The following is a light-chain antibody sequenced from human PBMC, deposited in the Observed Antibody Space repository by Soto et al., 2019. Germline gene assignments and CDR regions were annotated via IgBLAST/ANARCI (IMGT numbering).Light chain of an antibody. CDR3: QQQSNWPHT. Sequence: EIVMTQSPATLSVSPGERATLSCRASQSVSSNLAWYQQKPGQAPRLLIYDASSRATGIPARFSGSGHGTEFTLTITSLQSEDFAVFYCQQQSNWPHTFGQGTKLEIK. V-gene: IGKV3-15*01. CDR2: DAS. J-gene: IGKJ2*01. CDR1: QSVSSN.